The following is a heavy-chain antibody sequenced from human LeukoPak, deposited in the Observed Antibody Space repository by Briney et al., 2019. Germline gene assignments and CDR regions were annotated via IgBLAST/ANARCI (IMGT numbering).Heavy chain of an antibody. J-gene: IGHJ6*03. CDR3: ARQQLGYYYYMDV. CDR1: GGSISSWY. V-gene: IGHV4-59*08. D-gene: IGHD6-13*01. CDR2: IYDSGNT. Sequence: SETLSLTCTVSGGSISSWYWSWIRQPPGKGLEWIGYIYDSGNTNYNPSLKTRVTISVDTSKNQLSLKLSSVTAADTAVYYCARQQLGYYYYMDVWGKGTTVTVSS.